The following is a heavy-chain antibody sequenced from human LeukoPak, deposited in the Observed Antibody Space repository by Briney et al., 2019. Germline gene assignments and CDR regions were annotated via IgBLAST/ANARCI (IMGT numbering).Heavy chain of an antibody. Sequence: GSLRLSCTASGLPFSNYSMNWVRQAPGKGLEWLSYIKRNSNTIYYADSVKGRFFISRDNAEKSLYLQMNSLRVEDTGVYFCASRFYWGQGALVTVSS. CDR1: GLPFSNYS. CDR3: ASRFY. CDR2: IKRNSNTI. J-gene: IGHJ4*02. V-gene: IGHV3-48*04.